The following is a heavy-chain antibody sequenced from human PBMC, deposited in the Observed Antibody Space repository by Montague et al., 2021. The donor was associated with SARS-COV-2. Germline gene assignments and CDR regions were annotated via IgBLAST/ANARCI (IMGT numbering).Heavy chain of an antibody. Sequence: SLRLSCAASGFTFSSYAMYWVRQAPGKGLEWVAVISYDGSNKYYADSVKGRFTISRDNSKNTLYVQMDSLRAEDTAVCYCARGVETGTLFTYYYYGMDVWDQGTTVTVSS. CDR1: GFTFSSYA. CDR2: ISYDGSNK. CDR3: ARGVETGTLFTYYYYGMDV. J-gene: IGHJ6*02. D-gene: IGHD1-7*01. V-gene: IGHV3-30-3*01.